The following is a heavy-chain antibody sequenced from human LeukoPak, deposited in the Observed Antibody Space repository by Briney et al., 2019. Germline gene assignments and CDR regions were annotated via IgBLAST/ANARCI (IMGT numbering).Heavy chain of an antibody. CDR2: ISGSGTTI. CDR3: ARDRGPAGYLDY. CDR1: RFTFSDYY. V-gene: IGHV3-11*01. J-gene: IGHJ4*02. Sequence: GGSLRLSCAGSRFTFSDYYMSWIRQAPGKGLEWASYISGSGTTILYADSVKGRFTISRDNAKNSVYLQMNSLRAEDTALYYCARDRGPAGYLDYWGQGTLVTVSS. D-gene: IGHD3-22*01.